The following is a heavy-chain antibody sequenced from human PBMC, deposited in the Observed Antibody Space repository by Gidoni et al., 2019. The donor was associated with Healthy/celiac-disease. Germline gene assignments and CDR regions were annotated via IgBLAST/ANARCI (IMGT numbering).Heavy chain of an antibody. CDR2: ISSGGSST. V-gene: IGHV3-23*01. CDR3: AKIITPRSGFCDY. Sequence: EVQLLESGGGLVQPGGSLRLSCAASGFTFSTYAMSWVRQAPGKGLGWVSTISSGGSSTYYADSVKGRFTISRDNSKNTLDLQMSSLRAEDTALYYCAKIITPRSGFCDYWGQGTLVTVSS. J-gene: IGHJ4*02. CDR1: GFTFSTYA. D-gene: IGHD1-20*01.